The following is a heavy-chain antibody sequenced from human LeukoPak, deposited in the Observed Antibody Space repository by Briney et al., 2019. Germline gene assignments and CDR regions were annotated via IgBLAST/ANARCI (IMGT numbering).Heavy chain of an antibody. J-gene: IGHJ4*02. D-gene: IGHD6-13*01. V-gene: IGHV3-33*01. CDR1: GSTFSSYG. CDR2: IWYDGSNK. Sequence: PGGSLRLSCAASGSTFSSYGMHWVRQAPGKGLEWVAVIWYDGSNKYYVDSVKGRFTISRDNSKNTLYLQMNSLRVEDTAVYYCARGVSSSWYVFDYWGQGTLVTVSS. CDR3: ARGVSSSWYVFDY.